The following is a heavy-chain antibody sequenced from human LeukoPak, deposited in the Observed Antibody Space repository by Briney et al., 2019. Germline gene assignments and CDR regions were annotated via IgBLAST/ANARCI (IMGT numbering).Heavy chain of an antibody. V-gene: IGHV3-21*01. CDR3: ARVGITMVRGALDY. D-gene: IGHD3-10*01. J-gene: IGHJ4*02. CDR1: GFTFSSYS. Sequence: GGSLRLSCAASGFTFSSYSMNWVRQAPGKGLEWVSSISSSSSYIYYADSVKGRFTISRDNAKNSLYLQMNSLRAEDTAVYYCARVGITMVRGALDYWGQGTLVTVSS. CDR2: ISSSSSYI.